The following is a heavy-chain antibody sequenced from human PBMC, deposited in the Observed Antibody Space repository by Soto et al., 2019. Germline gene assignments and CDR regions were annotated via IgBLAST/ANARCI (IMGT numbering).Heavy chain of an antibody. CDR3: ARLEGLATISYYFDF. J-gene: IGHJ4*02. D-gene: IGHD3-9*01. CDR1: DDSINSDKYY. V-gene: IGHV4-39*01. Sequence: QLQLQESGPGLVKPSETLSLTCSVSDDSINSDKYYWGWIRKPPGKGLEWIGSIYYRGNAYNNPSLQTRVTISLDKSRSQFSLKLNSVTAADSAVYFCARLEGLATISYYFDFWGPGALVTVSS. CDR2: IYYRGNA.